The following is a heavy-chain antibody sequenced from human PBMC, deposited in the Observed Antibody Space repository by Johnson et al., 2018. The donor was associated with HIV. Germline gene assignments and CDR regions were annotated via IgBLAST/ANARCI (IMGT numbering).Heavy chain of an antibody. CDR2: INSDGSST. CDR1: GFTFSSYW. J-gene: IGHJ3*02. D-gene: IGHD3-3*01. CDR3: AKDSPSSIQFLEWFPFFDI. V-gene: IGHV3-74*01. Sequence: VQLVEFGGGVVQPGRSLRLSCAASGFTFSSYWMHWVRQAPGKGLVWVSRINSDGSSTSYADSVKGRFTISRDSSKNTLYRQMNSLRAEDTAVYYCAKDSPSSIQFLEWFPFFDIWGRGTMVTVSS.